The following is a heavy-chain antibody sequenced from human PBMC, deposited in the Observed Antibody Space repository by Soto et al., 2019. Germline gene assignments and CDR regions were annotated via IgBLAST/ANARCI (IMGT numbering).Heavy chain of an antibody. D-gene: IGHD3-22*01. CDR2: IRGSGGST. Sequence: GGSLRLSCAASGFTFSSYAMSWVRQAPGKGLEWVSAIRGSGGSTYYADSVKGQFTITRDNSKNTLYLQMNSLRAEDTAVYYCLYYYDSSGSGTYYYYYYMDVWGKGTTVTVSS. CDR1: GFTFSSYA. V-gene: IGHV3-23*01. CDR3: LYYYDSSGSGTYYYYYYMDV. J-gene: IGHJ6*03.